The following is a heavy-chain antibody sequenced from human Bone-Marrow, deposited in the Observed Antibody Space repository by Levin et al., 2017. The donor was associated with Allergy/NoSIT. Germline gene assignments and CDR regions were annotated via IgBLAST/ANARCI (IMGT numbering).Heavy chain of an antibody. J-gene: IGHJ4*02. Sequence: GGSLRLSCAASGFTFSSSWMHWVRQAPGEGLVWVSRINGVGSSTSYADSVKGRFTISRDNAKNTLYLQMNSLRAEDTAVYFCATHSSGWDSPYDYWGQGALVTVSS. CDR3: ATHSSGWDSPYDY. V-gene: IGHV3-74*01. CDR2: INGVGSST. CDR1: GFTFSSSW. D-gene: IGHD6-19*01.